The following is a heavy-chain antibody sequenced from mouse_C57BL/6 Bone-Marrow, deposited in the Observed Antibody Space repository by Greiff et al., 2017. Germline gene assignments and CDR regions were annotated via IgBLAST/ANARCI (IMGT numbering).Heavy chain of an antibody. J-gene: IGHJ3*01. V-gene: IGHV1-22*01. Sequence: VQLQQSGPELVKPGASVKMSCKASGYTFTDYNMHWVKQSHGKSLEWIGYINPNNGGTSYNQKFKGKATLTVNKSSSTAYMELRSLTSEYSAVYYCARPYGSSSFAYWGQGTLVTVSA. CDR2: INPNNGGT. CDR3: ARPYGSSSFAY. D-gene: IGHD1-1*01. CDR1: GYTFTDYN.